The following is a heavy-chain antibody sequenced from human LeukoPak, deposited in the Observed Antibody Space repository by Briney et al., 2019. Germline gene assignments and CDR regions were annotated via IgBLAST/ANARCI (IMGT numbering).Heavy chain of an antibody. D-gene: IGHD1-26*01. V-gene: IGHV1-18*01. CDR2: ISGYNGNT. Sequence: GASVKVSCKASSYTFTNYGISWVRQAPGQGLEWMGWISGYNGNTNYAQKFQGRVSMTADTSTSTAYMELRSLRSDDTAVYYCARSGRGTYYYFDLWGQGTLVTVSS. CDR3: ARSGRGTYYYFDL. J-gene: IGHJ4*02. CDR1: SYTFTNYG.